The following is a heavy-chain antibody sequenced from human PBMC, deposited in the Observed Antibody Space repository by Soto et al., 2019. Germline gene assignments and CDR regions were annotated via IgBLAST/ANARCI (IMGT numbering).Heavy chain of an antibody. CDR1: GFTFSSYG. J-gene: IGHJ4*02. CDR3: AREFTPFPLFDY. Sequence: HPGGSLRLSCAASGFTFSSYGMHWVRQAPGKGLEWVAVIWYDGSNKYYADSVKGRFTISRDNSKNTLYLQMNSLRAEDTAVYYCAREFTPFPLFDYWGQGTLVTVSS. CDR2: IWYDGSNK. V-gene: IGHV3-33*01.